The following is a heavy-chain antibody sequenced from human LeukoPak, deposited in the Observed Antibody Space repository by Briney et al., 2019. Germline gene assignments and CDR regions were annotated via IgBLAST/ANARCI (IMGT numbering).Heavy chain of an antibody. Sequence: GGSLRLSCAASGFTFSSYSMNWVRQAPGKGLEWVSSISSSSSYIYYADSVKGRFTISRDNAKNSLYLQMNSLRAEDTAVYYRARDGWSVQHPHGYWGQGTLVTVSS. J-gene: IGHJ4*02. D-gene: IGHD2-15*01. CDR2: ISSSSSYI. V-gene: IGHV3-21*01. CDR1: GFTFSSYS. CDR3: ARDGWSVQHPHGY.